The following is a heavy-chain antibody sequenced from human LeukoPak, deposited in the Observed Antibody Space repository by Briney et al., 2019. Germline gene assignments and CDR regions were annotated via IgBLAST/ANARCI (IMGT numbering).Heavy chain of an antibody. CDR1: GFTFSSYA. V-gene: IGHV3-23*01. Sequence: GGSLRLSCAASGFTFSSYAMSWVRQAPGKGLEWVSAISGSGGSTCYADSVKGRFTISRDNSKNTLYLQMNSLRAEDTAVYYCAKVVAARPDYFDYWGQGTLVTVSS. CDR2: ISGSGGST. J-gene: IGHJ4*02. D-gene: IGHD6-6*01. CDR3: AKVVAARPDYFDY.